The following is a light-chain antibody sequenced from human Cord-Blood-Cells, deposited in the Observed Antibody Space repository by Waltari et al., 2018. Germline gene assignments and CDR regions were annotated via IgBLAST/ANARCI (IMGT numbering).Light chain of an antibody. CDR2: EVS. Sequence: QSALTQPASVSGSPGQSITISCTGTSSDAGGYNYVSWYQQHPGKAHKLMIYEVSNRPSGVSNRFSGSKSGNTASLTISGLQAEDEADYYCSSYTSSSTVVFGGGTKLTVL. J-gene: IGLJ2*01. CDR3: SSYTSSSTVV. CDR1: SSDAGGYNY. V-gene: IGLV2-14*01.